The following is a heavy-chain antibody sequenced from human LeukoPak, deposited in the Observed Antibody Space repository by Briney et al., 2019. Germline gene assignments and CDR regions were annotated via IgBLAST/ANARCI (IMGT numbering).Heavy chain of an antibody. CDR2: ISRSSSYI. V-gene: IGHV3-21*01. CDR3: ARVDIPEGY. D-gene: IGHD3-16*02. Sequence: GGSLRLSCAASGFTFSSYSMNWVRQAPGKGLEWVSSISRSSSYINYADSVEGRFTISRDNAKNSMFLQMNSLRAEDTAVYYCARVDIPEGYWGQGTLVTVSS. CDR1: GFTFSSYS. J-gene: IGHJ4*02.